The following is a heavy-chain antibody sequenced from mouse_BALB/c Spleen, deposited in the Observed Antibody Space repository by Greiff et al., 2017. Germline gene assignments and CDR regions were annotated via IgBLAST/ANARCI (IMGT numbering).Heavy chain of an antibody. CDR1: GYSITSDYA. V-gene: IGHV3-2*02. CDR3: ARALDGYYWYFDV. D-gene: IGHD2-3*01. J-gene: IGHJ1*01. CDR2: ISYSGST. Sequence: EVQLQESGPGLVKPSQSLSLTCTVTGYSITSDYAWNWIRQFPGNKLEWMGYISYSGSTSYNPSLKSRISITRDTSKNQFFLQLNSVTTEDTATYYCARALDGYYWYFDVWGAGTTVTVSS.